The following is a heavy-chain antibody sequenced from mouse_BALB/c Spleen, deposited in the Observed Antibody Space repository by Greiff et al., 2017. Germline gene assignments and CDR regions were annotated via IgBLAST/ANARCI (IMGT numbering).Heavy chain of an antibody. J-gene: IGHJ4*01. Sequence: QVHVKQSGPELVRPGVSVKISCKGSGYTFTDYAMHWVKQSHAKSLEWIGVISTYYGNTNYNQKFKGKATMTVDKSSSTAYMELARLTSEDSAIYYCARENYAMDYWGQGTSVTVSS. V-gene: IGHV1-67*01. CDR3: ARENYAMDY. CDR2: ISTYYGNT. CDR1: GYTFTDYA.